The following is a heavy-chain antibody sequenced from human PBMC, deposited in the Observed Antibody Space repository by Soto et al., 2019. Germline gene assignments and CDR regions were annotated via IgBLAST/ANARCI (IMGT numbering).Heavy chain of an antibody. J-gene: IGHJ4*02. V-gene: IGHV3-30-3*01. CDR3: ARDRPALYSSSWFPSDYYFDY. D-gene: IGHD6-13*01. Sequence: GGSLRLSCAASGFTFSSYAMHWVRQAPGKGLEWVAVISYDGSNKYYADSVKGRFTLSRDNSKNTLYLQMNSLRAEDTTVYYCARDRPALYSSSWFPSDYYFDYWGQGTLVTVSS. CDR1: GFTFSSYA. CDR2: ISYDGSNK.